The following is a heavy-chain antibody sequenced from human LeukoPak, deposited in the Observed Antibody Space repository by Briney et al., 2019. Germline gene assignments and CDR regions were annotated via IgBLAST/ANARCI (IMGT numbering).Heavy chain of an antibody. J-gene: IGHJ4*02. D-gene: IGHD6-19*01. V-gene: IGHV3-21*01. CDR1: GFTFSSYR. CDR2: ISSSSSYI. CDR3: ARVSNSGWVDY. Sequence: GGSLRLSCAASGFTFSSYRMNWVRQAPGKGLEWVSSISSSSSYIYYADSVKGRFTISRDNAKNSLYLQMNSLRAEDTAVYYCARVSNSGWVDYWGQGTLVTVSS.